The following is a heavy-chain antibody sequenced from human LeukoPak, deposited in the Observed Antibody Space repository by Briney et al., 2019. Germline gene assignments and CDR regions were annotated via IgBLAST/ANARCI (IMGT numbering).Heavy chain of an antibody. Sequence: GGSLRLSCAASGFTFSSYAMSWVRQAPGKGLEWVSAISGSGGSTYYADSVKGRFTISRDNSKNTLYLQMNSLRAEDTAVYYCAKDDSASYYDSSGYYGYFDYWDQGTLITVSS. CDR3: AKDDSASYYDSSGYYGYFDY. J-gene: IGHJ4*02. CDR1: GFTFSSYA. CDR2: ISGSGGST. V-gene: IGHV3-23*01. D-gene: IGHD3-22*01.